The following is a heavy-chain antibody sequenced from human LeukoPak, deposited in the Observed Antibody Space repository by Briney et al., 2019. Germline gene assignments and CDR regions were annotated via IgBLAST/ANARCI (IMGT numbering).Heavy chain of an antibody. V-gene: IGHV3-30*18. D-gene: IGHD3-22*01. CDR2: ISYDGSNK. J-gene: IGHJ4*02. Sequence: GGSLRLSCAASGFTFSSYGMHWVRQAPGKGLEWVAVISYDGSNKYYADSVKGRFTISRDNSKNTLYLQMNSLRAEDTAVYYCANDRPPYYDSSGYGDFDYWGQGTLVTVSS. CDR3: ANDRPPYYDSSGYGDFDY. CDR1: GFTFSSYG.